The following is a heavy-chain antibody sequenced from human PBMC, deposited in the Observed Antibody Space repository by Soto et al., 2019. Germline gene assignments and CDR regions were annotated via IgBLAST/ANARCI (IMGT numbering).Heavy chain of an antibody. Sequence: SVKVSCKASGGTFSSYTISWVRQAPGQGLEWMGRIIPILGIANYAQKFQGRVTITADKSTSTAYMELSSLRSEDTAVYYCASDRPTLTWVRGVIGHYYYYGMDVWGQGTTVTVSS. V-gene: IGHV1-69*02. CDR2: IIPILGIA. CDR3: ASDRPTLTWVRGVIGHYYYYGMDV. J-gene: IGHJ6*02. CDR1: GGTFSSYT. D-gene: IGHD3-10*01.